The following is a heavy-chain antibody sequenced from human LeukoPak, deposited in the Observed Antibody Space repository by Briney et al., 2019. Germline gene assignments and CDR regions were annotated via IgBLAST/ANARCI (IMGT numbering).Heavy chain of an antibody. CDR1: GFTFSSYS. CDR3: ARDKWLTTTHYFDY. D-gene: IGHD4-11*01. CDR2: ISSSSSYI. Sequence: GGSLRLSCAASGFTFSSYSMNWVRQAPGKGLEWVSSISSSSSYIYYADSVKGRFTVSRDNDKNSVYLQMNSLRAEDTAVYYCARDKWLTTTHYFDYWGQGTLVTVSS. J-gene: IGHJ4*02. V-gene: IGHV3-21*01.